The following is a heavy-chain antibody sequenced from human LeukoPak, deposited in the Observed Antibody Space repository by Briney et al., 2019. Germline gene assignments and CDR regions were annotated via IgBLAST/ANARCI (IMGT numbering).Heavy chain of an antibody. CDR3: AKPRTNDYGGNFDC. Sequence: GGSLRLSCAASGFTSSSYSMNWVRQAPGKGPEWVSSISSSSSSSSYTYYADSVKGRFTISRDNAKNSLFLQMDSLRAEDTAVYYCAKPRTNDYGGNFDCWGQGTLVTVSS. CDR1: GFTSSSYS. D-gene: IGHD4-23*01. J-gene: IGHJ4*02. CDR2: ISSSSSSSSYT. V-gene: IGHV3-21*06.